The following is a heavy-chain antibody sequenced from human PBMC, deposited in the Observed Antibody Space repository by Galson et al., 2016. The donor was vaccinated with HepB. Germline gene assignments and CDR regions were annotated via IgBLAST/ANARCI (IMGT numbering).Heavy chain of an antibody. D-gene: IGHD3-10*01. CDR3: ARDRGGGSGSYYNDYYFDY. CDR1: GFTFSSYA. J-gene: IGHJ4*02. CDR2: ISYDGRNK. V-gene: IGHV3-30*04. Sequence: SLRLSCAASGFTFSSYAMHWVRQAPGKGLVWVAVISYDGRNKYYTDSVKGRFTISRDNSKNTLYLQMNSLRAEDTAVYYCARDRGGGSGSYYNDYYFDYWGQGTLVTVSA.